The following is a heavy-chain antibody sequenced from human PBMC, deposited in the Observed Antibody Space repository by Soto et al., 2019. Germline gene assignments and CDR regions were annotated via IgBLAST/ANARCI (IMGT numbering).Heavy chain of an antibody. J-gene: IGHJ6*02. V-gene: IGHV3-23*01. D-gene: IGHD2-15*01. CDR1: GFTFSSCA. CDR3: AKCRSYCYYYVVDV. CDR2: IIDSGGST. Sequence: EVQLLESGGSLVQPGGSLRLSCAASGFTFSSCAMGWVRQAPGKGLEWVSDIIDSGGSTYYAGSVKGRFTISRDNAKSTLYLQMSSMRAEDTALDHCAKCRSYCYYYVVDVWGQGSTVTGSS.